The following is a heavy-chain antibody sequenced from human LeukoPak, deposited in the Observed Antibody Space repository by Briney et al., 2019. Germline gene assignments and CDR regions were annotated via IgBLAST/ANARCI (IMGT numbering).Heavy chain of an antibody. Sequence: GSLRLSCAASGFSFSRYTMSWVRQAPGKGLEWVSAISSTGSTFNADSVTGRFTISIDNSKNTLYLQMDSLRVEDTARYFCARVAYSRAWYLFDNWGPGALVTVSS. D-gene: IGHD3-16*01. J-gene: IGHJ4*02. CDR1: GFSFSRYT. V-gene: IGHV3-23*01. CDR2: ISSTGST. CDR3: ARVAYSRAWYLFDN.